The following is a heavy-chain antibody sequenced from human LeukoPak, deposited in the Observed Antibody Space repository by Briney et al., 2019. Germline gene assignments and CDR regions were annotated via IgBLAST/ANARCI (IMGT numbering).Heavy chain of an antibody. V-gene: IGHV3-48*04. Sequence: PGGSLRLSCAASGFTFSPYTMHWFRQPPGKGLEWISYINTGSTTIYYADSVKGRFTISRDNAKNSLYLQMNSLRAEDTAVYYCARGSGVTTIYYYMDVWGKGTTVTVSS. CDR1: GFTFSPYT. CDR3: ARGSGVTTIYYYMDV. D-gene: IGHD4-17*01. CDR2: INTGSTTI. J-gene: IGHJ6*03.